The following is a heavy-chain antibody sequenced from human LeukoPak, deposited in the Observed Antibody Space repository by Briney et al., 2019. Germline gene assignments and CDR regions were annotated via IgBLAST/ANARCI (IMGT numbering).Heavy chain of an antibody. D-gene: IGHD2-15*01. CDR3: ARARGERVVVAAY. CDR1: AYTFTSYD. J-gene: IGHJ4*02. CDR2: MNPNSGNT. V-gene: IGHV1-8*01. Sequence: GASVKVSCKASAYTFTSYDINWVRQATGQGLEWMGWMNPNSGNTGYAQKFQGRVTMTRNTSISTAYMELSSLRSEDTAVYYCARARGERVVVAAYWGQGTLVTVSS.